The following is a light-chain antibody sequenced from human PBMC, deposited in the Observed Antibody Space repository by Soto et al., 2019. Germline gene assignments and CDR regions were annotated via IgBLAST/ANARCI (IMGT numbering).Light chain of an antibody. V-gene: IGKV1-5*01. CDR3: QQYNSYPLT. CDR2: DAS. J-gene: IGKJ1*01. Sequence: DFQMTQSPSTLSASVGDRVTITCRASQNINSWLAWYQQKPGKAPKLLIYDASSLESGVPSRFSGSGSGTEFTLTISSLQPDDFATYYCQQYNSYPLTFGQGTKVDIK. CDR1: QNINSW.